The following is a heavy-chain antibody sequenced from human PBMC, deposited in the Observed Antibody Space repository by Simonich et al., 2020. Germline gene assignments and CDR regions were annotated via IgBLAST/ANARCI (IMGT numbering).Heavy chain of an antibody. J-gene: IGHJ6*02. D-gene: IGHD6-6*01. V-gene: IGHV1-2*06. CDR2: INHNRGGK. Sequence: QVQLVQSGAEVKKPGASVKVSCTASGYTFTGYYMHWVRKAPGQGLEGVGRINHNRGGKNCAQKFKGRVTMTRDTSSRTAYRGLSRLRSDDTAVYYCATGIAARYYYYGMDVWGQGTTVTVSS. CDR3: ATGIAARYYYYGMDV. CDR1: GYTFTGYY.